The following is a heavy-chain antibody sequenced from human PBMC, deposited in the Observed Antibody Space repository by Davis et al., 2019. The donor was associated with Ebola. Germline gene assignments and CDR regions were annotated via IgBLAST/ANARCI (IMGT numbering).Heavy chain of an antibody. CDR3: TSTVDTADY. D-gene: IGHD5-18*01. Sequence: GESLKISCAASRFTFSGSAMHWVRQASGKGLEWVGRIRSKANSYATAYAASVKGRFTISRDDSKNTAYLQMNSLKTEDTAVYYCTSTVDTADYWGQGTLVTVSS. CDR1: RFTFSGSA. CDR2: IRSKANSYAT. V-gene: IGHV3-73*01. J-gene: IGHJ4*02.